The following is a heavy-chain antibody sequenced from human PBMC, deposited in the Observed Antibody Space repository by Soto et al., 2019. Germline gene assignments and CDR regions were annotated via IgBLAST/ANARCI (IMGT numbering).Heavy chain of an antibody. CDR3: ARHGFEVRVNQQPNWFDP. Sequence: QLQLQESGPGLVKPSETLSLTCTVSGGYISSSSYYWGWIRQPPGKGLEWIGSIYYSGSTYYNPSLKSRVTTSVDTSKNQFSLKLSSVTAADTAVYYCARHGFEVRVNQQPNWFDPWGQGTLVTVSS. V-gene: IGHV4-39*01. CDR1: GGYISSSSYY. J-gene: IGHJ5*02. D-gene: IGHD3-10*01. CDR2: IYYSGST.